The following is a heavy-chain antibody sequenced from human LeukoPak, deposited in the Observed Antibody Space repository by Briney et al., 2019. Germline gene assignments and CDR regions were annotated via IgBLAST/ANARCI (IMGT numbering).Heavy chain of an antibody. CDR2: ISYDGSNK. Sequence: GGSLRLSCAASGFTFSSYEMNWVRQAPGKGLEWVAVISYDGSNKYYADSVKGRFTISRDNSKNTLYLQMNSLRAEDTAVYYCAKRSGWYWGQGTLVTVSS. J-gene: IGHJ4*02. CDR1: GFTFSSYE. CDR3: AKRSGWY. D-gene: IGHD6-19*01. V-gene: IGHV3-30*18.